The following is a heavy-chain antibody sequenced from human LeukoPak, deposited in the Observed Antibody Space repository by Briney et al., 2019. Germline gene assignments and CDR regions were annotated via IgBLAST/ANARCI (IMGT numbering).Heavy chain of an antibody. CDR3: ASAVPAAIVSRLDY. CDR1: GYTFTSYA. Sequence: EASVKVSCKASGYTFTSYAMHWVRQAPGQRLEWMGWINASNGNTKYSQKFQGRVTITRDTSASTAYMELSSLRSEDTAVYYCASAVPAAIVSRLDYWGQGTLVTVSS. J-gene: IGHJ4*02. V-gene: IGHV1-3*01. CDR2: INASNGNT. D-gene: IGHD2-2*01.